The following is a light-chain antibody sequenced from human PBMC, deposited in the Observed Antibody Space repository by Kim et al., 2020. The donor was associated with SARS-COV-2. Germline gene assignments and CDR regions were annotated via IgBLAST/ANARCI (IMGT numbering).Light chain of an antibody. CDR1: QSVSSD. CDR2: GAS. Sequence: VSPGERATLSCRASQSVSSDLAWYQQKPGQAPRLLIYGASTRATGTPDRFSGSGSGTEFTLTISSLQSEDFAVYFCQQYINWPPYTFGQGTKLEIK. CDR3: QQYINWPPYT. J-gene: IGKJ2*01. V-gene: IGKV3-15*01.